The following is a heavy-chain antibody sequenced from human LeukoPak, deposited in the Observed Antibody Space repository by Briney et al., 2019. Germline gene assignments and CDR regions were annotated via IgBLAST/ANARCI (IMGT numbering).Heavy chain of an antibody. V-gene: IGHV3-43*02. J-gene: IGHJ4*02. D-gene: IGHD2-15*01. Sequence: GGSLRLSCAASGFTFDDYAMHWVRQAPGKGLEWVSLISGDGGSAYYSDSVKGRFTISRDSSKNSLYLQMNSLRTEDTALYYCAKDEGYCSGGSCYEHFDYWGQGTLVTVSS. CDR1: GFTFDDYA. CDR2: ISGDGGSA. CDR3: AKDEGYCSGGSCYEHFDY.